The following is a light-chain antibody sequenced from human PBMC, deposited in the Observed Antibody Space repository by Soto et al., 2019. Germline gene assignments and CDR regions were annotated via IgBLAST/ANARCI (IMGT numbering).Light chain of an antibody. V-gene: IGKV1-16*01. CDR2: AAS. Sequence: DIQMTQSPSSLSASVGDRVTLTCRASQDISNYLAWFQQRPGKAPKSLIYAASDLQSGVPSRFSGSGSGTHFTLTITSLQPEDFATYYCQQYKILPLTFGGGTKVEIK. CDR1: QDISNY. J-gene: IGKJ4*01. CDR3: QQYKILPLT.